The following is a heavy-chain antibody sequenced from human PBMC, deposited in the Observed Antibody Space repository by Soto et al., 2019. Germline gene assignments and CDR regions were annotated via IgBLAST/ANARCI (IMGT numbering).Heavy chain of an antibody. CDR2: INPNSGGT. J-gene: IGHJ3*02. CDR3: ARTYYDSSAQDAFDI. D-gene: IGHD3-22*01. CDR1: GYTFTGYY. V-gene: IGHV1-2*02. Sequence: ASVKVSCKASGYTFTGYYMHWVRQAPGQGLEWMGWINPNSGGTNYAQKFQGRVTMTRDTSISTAYMELSRLRSDDTAVYYCARTYYDSSAQDAFDIWGQGTMVTVSS.